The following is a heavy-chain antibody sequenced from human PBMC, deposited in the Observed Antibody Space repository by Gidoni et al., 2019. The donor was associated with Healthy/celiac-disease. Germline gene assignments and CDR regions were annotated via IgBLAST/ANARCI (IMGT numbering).Heavy chain of an antibody. CDR3: ASLYGGNFGY. V-gene: IGHV4-59*08. CDR1: GSISSYY. D-gene: IGHD4-17*01. J-gene: IGHJ4*02. Sequence: GSISSYYWSWIRQPPGKGLEWIGYIYYSGSTNYNPSLKSRVTISVDTSKNQFSLKLSSVTAADTAVYYCASLYGGNFGYWGQGTLVTVSS. CDR2: IYYSGST.